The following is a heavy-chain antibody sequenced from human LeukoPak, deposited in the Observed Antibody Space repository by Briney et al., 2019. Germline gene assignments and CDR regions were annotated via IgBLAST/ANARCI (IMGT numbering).Heavy chain of an antibody. V-gene: IGHV4-34*01. J-gene: IGHJ4*02. D-gene: IGHD1-14*01. Sequence: SETLSLTCAVYGGSFSGYYWSWIRQPPGKGLEWIGEINHSGSTNYNPSLKSRVTISVDTSKNQFSLKLSSVTAADTAVYYCARLPVQEQHKEPPPMADYWGQGTLVTVSS. CDR3: ARLPVQEQHKEPPPMADY. CDR2: INHSGST. CDR1: GGSFSGYY.